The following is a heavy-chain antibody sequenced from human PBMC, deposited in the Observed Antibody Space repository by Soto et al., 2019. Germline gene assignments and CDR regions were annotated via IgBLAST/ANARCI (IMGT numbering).Heavy chain of an antibody. CDR3: ARGLGYSYGYASFDY. V-gene: IGHV4-34*01. CDR1: GGSFSGYY. CDR2: INHSGST. D-gene: IGHD5-18*01. J-gene: IGHJ4*02. Sequence: PSETLSLTCAVYGGSFSGYYWSWIRQPPGKGLEWIGEINHSGSTNYNPSLKSRVTISVDTSKNQFSLKLSSVTAADTAVYYCARGLGYSYGYASFDYWGQGTLVTVSS.